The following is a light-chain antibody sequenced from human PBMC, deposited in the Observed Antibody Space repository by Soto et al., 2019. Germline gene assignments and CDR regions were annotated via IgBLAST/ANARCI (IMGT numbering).Light chain of an antibody. V-gene: IGLV2-14*03. CDR3: SSYTSDTTHVV. J-gene: IGLJ2*01. Sequence: QSVLTQPASVSGSPGQSITISCTGSSSDVGLYNYVSWYQQHPGKAPKLMIYDVNDRPSGVSDRFSGSKSGNTASLTISGLQADDVADYFCSSYTSDTTHVVFGGGTKVTVL. CDR2: DVN. CDR1: SSDVGLYNY.